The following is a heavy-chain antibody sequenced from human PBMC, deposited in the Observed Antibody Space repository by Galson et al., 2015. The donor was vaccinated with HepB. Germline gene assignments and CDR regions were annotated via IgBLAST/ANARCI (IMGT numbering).Heavy chain of an antibody. D-gene: IGHD2-21*02. CDR1: GYTFPRHA. CDR2: INVGNGNT. J-gene: IGHJ3*01. Sequence: SCKASGYTFPRHAIHWVRQAPGQRLEWMGWINVGNGNTKFAQKFHDRFPITRDITASTAYMELRSLRSEDTAVYYCAREAVTGYPFDTYDFWGQGTRVTVSS. V-gene: IGHV1-3*01. CDR3: AREAVTGYPFDTYDF.